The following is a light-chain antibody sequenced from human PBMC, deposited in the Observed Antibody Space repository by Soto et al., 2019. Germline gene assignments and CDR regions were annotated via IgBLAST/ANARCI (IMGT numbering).Light chain of an antibody. Sequence: QTVVTQPPSASGTPGQRVAISCSGASSNIGSTRANWYRQLPGSAPKLLIYSDNQRPSGAPDRFSGSKSGTSASLAISGLQSEDEADYYCAAWDNSLNGYVFGTGTQLTVL. CDR2: SDN. CDR3: AAWDNSLNGYV. J-gene: IGLJ1*01. CDR1: SSNIGSTR. V-gene: IGLV1-44*01.